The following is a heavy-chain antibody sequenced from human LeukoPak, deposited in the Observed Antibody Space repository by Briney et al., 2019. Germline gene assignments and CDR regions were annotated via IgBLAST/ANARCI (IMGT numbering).Heavy chain of an antibody. V-gene: IGHV3-21*01. Sequence: PGGSLRLSCSASGLTFRSYHMNWVRQAPGKGLELVSSINSGSSSIYYADSVKGRFTISRENDKRSLYLQMNSLRAEETAVYYCARDLSGDRYVKFDCWGKGTLVTVS. CDR3: ARDLSGDRYVKFDC. J-gene: IGHJ4*02. D-gene: IGHD5-24*01. CDR1: GLTFRSYH. CDR2: INSGSSSI.